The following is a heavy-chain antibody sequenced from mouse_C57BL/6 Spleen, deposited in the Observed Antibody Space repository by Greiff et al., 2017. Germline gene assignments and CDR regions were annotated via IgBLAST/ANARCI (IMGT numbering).Heavy chain of an antibody. Sequence: VQLQQPGAELVKPGASVKLSCKASGYTFTSYWMQWVKQRPGQGLEWIGEIDPSDSYTNYNQKFKGKATLTVDTSSSTAYMQLSSLTSEDSAVYYCASGGLLTLDYWGQGTTLTVSS. CDR1: GYTFTSYW. D-gene: IGHD1-1*01. J-gene: IGHJ2*01. CDR2: IDPSDSYT. CDR3: ASGGLLTLDY. V-gene: IGHV1-50*01.